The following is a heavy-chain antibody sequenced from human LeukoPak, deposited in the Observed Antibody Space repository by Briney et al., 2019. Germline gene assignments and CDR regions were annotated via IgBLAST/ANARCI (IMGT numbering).Heavy chain of an antibody. V-gene: IGHV1-46*01. Sequence: GASVKVPCKGSGYTFTSYWIQWVRQAPGQGLEWMGLINPDGGSTAYAHRFQGRVTMTRDTSTSTVYMDLSSLRSEDTAMYYCARAPRNSSTMLDYWGQGTLVTASS. CDR1: GYTFTSYW. CDR2: INPDGGST. D-gene: IGHD6-13*01. J-gene: IGHJ4*02. CDR3: ARAPRNSSTMLDY.